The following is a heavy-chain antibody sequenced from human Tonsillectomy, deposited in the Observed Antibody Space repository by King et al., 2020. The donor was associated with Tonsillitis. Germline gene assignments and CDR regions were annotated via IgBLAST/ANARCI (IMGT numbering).Heavy chain of an antibody. CDR1: GGSIRSSSHY. CDR2: IYYAGST. Sequence: LQLQESGPGLVKPSETLPLTCTVSGGSIRSSSHYWGWIRQPPGKGLEWVGIIYYAGSTYYNPSLKSRVTMSVDTSKNQFSLNLNSLTAADTAVYYCSRLFRWNSGAYDIWGQGTMVTVSS. CDR3: SRLFRWNSGAYDI. J-gene: IGHJ3*02. D-gene: IGHD1/OR15-1a*01. V-gene: IGHV4-39*07.